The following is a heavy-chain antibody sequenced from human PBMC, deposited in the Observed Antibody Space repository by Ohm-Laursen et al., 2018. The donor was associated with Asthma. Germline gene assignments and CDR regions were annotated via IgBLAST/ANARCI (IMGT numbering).Heavy chain of an antibody. V-gene: IGHV3-30*18. CDR2: ISYDGSNK. J-gene: IGHJ4*02. CDR3: AKGNRQWLVGGLDY. CDR1: GFTFSSYG. Sequence: SLRLSCAASGFTFSSYGMHWVRQAPGKGLEWVAVISYDGSNKYYADSVKGRFTISRDNSKNTLYLQMNSLRAEDTAVYYCAKGNRQWLVGGLDYWGQGTLVTVSS. D-gene: IGHD6-19*01.